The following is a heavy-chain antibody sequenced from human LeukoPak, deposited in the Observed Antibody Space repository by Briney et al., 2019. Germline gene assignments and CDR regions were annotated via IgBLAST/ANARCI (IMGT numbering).Heavy chain of an antibody. V-gene: IGHV3-48*03. CDR2: ISSSGSTI. Sequence: GGSLRLSCAASGFTFSSYEMNWVRQAPGKGLEWVPYISSSGSTIYYADSVKGRFSISRDNAKNSLYLQMNSLRAEDTAVYYCARGSGKTSGSYWGYYFDYWGQGTLVTVSS. CDR3: ARGSGKTSGSYWGYYFDY. D-gene: IGHD1-26*01. CDR1: GFTFSSYE. J-gene: IGHJ4*02.